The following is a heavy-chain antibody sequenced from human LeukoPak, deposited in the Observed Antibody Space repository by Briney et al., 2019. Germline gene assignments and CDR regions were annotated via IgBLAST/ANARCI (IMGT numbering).Heavy chain of an antibody. J-gene: IGHJ4*02. D-gene: IGHD4-11*01. Sequence: GGSLRLSCAASGFTFSSYSMIWVRQAPGKGLEWVSYISSSSTIYYADSVKGRFTISRDNAKNSLYLQMNSLRAEDTAVYYCARLPTGDYWGQGTLVTVSS. CDR3: ARLPTGDY. CDR1: GFTFSSYS. V-gene: IGHV3-48*04. CDR2: ISSSSTI.